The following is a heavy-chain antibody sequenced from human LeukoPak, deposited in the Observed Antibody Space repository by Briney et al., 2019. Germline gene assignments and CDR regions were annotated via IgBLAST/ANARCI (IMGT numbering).Heavy chain of an antibody. Sequence: TGGSLRLSCAASGFTFSDYAMHWVRQAPGKGLEWVAFMRYDGSNKYYSDSVKGRFTISRDNFKNTLYLQMKSLRAEDTAVYYCAKVAAAQAYYYYMDGWGKGTTVSVSS. CDR1: GFTFSDYA. V-gene: IGHV3-30*02. CDR2: MRYDGSNK. J-gene: IGHJ6*03. CDR3: AKVAAAQAYYYYMDG. D-gene: IGHD2-15*01.